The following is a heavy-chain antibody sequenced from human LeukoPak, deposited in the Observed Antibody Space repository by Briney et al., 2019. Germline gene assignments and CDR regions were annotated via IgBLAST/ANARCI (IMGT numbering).Heavy chain of an antibody. Sequence: GGSLRLSCAASGFTVSSNYMSWVRQAPGKGLEWVSVIYNGGTTHYADSVKGRFTISRDNAKNPLYLQMNSLRAEDTAVYYCARAFDYWGQGTLVTVSS. CDR1: GFTVSSNY. J-gene: IGHJ4*02. CDR2: IYNGGTT. V-gene: IGHV3-53*01. CDR3: ARAFDY.